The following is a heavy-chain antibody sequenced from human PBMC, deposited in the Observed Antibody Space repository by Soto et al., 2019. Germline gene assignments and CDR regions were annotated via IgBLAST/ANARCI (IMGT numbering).Heavy chain of an antibody. CDR2: LDYSGST. J-gene: IGHJ4*02. V-gene: IGHV4-39*01. D-gene: IGHD6-6*01. CDR1: CGSISSSSYY. Sequence: QLQLQESGPGLVKPSETLSLTCTVSCGSISSSSYYWGWIRQPPGKGLGWIGSLDYSGSTYYNPSLKSRGTISVDTSKNPFSLKLSSVTSADTAVYYCARYSSWARTFDYGGQGTLVTVSS. CDR3: ARYSSWARTFDY.